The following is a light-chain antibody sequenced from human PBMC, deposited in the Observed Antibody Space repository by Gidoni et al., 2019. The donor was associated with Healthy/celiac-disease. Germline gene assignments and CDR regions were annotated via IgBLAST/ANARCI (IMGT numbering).Light chain of an antibody. CDR3: SSYTSSSIWV. V-gene: IGLV2-14*01. CDR1: SSDVGGYTY. CDR2: DVI. Sequence: QSALTQPASVSGSPGQSLTISCTGTSSDVGGYTYVSWYQQHPGKAPILMIYDVINRPSGVSNRFSGSKSGNTASLTISGLQAEDEADYYCSSYTSSSIWVFGGGTKLTVL. J-gene: IGLJ3*02.